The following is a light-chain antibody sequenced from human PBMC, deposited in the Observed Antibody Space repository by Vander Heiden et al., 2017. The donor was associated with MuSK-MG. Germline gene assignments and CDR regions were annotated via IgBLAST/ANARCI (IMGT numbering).Light chain of an antibody. V-gene: IGKV3-20*01. CDR1: ETIKNSD. CDR3: QQYGTKPLT. CDR2: GAS. J-gene: IGKJ4*01. Sequence: IVLTQFPRTLSLAPGDRATLSCWATETIKNSDLAWYQQKVGQAPRLLISGASIRAAGVPDRFSGSGSGTEFTLTISRLEPEDYAVYYCQQYGTKPLTFGGGTKVDMK.